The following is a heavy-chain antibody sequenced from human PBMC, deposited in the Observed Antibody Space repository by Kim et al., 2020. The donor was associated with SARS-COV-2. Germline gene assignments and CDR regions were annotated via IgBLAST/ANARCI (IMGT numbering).Heavy chain of an antibody. CDR3: AKDKRPMVRGESYYYYYGMDV. D-gene: IGHD3-10*01. V-gene: IGHV3-30*18. CDR2: ISYDGSFK. CDR1: RLTFSSYG. Sequence: GGSLRLSCAASRLTFSSYGMHWVRQAPGKGLEWMALISYDGSFKYYADSAKGRFTISRDNSKDTLFLQMNSLRVEDTATYYCAKDKRPMVRGESYYYYYGMDVWGQGTTVTVSS. J-gene: IGHJ6*02.